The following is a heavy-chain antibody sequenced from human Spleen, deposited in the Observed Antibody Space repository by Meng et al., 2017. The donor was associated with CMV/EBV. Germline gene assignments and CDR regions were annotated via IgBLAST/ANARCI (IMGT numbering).Heavy chain of an antibody. D-gene: IGHD6-19*01. CDR1: GFIFSGSG. CDR2: IRNKTNGYAT. J-gene: IGHJ4*02. Sequence: GESLKISCAASGFIFSGSGMHWVRQASGKGLEWVGRIRNKTNGYATSYAASVKGRFTISRDDFKNTTYLQMSSLKTEDTALYYCSRHVSGGPRYWGQGTLVTVSS. CDR3: SRHVSGGPRY. V-gene: IGHV3-73*01.